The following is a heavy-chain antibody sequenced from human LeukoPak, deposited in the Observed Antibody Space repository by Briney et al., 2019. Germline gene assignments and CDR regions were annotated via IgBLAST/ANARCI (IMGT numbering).Heavy chain of an antibody. Sequence: SETLSLTCTVSGGSISSGDYYWSWIRQPPGKGQEWIGYIYYSGTTYYNPSLKSRVTISVDTSKNQFSLKLSSVTAADTAVYYCAREYRYDFWSGYPGRFDPWGQGTLVTVSS. CDR1: GGSISSGDYY. CDR3: AREYRYDFWSGYPGRFDP. CDR2: IYYSGTT. V-gene: IGHV4-30-4*08. J-gene: IGHJ5*02. D-gene: IGHD3-3*01.